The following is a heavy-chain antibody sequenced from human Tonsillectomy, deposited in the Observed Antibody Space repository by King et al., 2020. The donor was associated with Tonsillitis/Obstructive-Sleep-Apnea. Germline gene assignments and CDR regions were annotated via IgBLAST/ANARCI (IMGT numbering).Heavy chain of an antibody. D-gene: IGHD4-23*01. CDR1: GFTFNNHA. J-gene: IGHJ4*02. V-gene: IGHV3-23*04. CDR3: AKLYGGNSGSHFDS. Sequence: VQLVESGGGLVQSGGSLRLSCAASGFTFNNHAMSWVRQAPGRGLEWVSVISNSGGSAYYAESVKGRFTISRDNSKNTLYLQVNSLSAADTAVYYCAKLYGGNSGSHFDSWGQGTLVTVSS. CDR2: ISNSGGSA.